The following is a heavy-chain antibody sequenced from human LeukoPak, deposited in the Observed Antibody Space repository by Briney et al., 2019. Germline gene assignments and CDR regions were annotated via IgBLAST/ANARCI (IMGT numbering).Heavy chain of an antibody. D-gene: IGHD5-12*01. V-gene: IGHV3-48*03. CDR1: GFTFSSYE. J-gene: IGHJ6*03. CDR2: ISSSGSTI. CDR3: AEGSDYEAQYYYYYMDV. Sequence: GGSLRLSCAASGFTFSSYEMSWVRQAPGKGLEWVSYISSSGSTIYYADSVKGRFTISRDNAKNSLYLHVNSLRPEDTAVYYCAEGSDYEAQYYYYYMDVWGKGTTVTISS.